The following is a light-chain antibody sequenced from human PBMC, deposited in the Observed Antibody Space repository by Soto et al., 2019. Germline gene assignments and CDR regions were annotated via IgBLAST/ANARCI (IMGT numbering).Light chain of an antibody. CDR1: SSNIGGTNY. CDR3: ASWDDRLGAVI. Sequence: QSVVTQPPSVSGTPGQGVIISCSGSSSNIGGTNYAYWYQQLPGAAPKLLMHSNNLRPSGVPERISGSKSGTSASLAISGLRSEDEAVYYCASWDDRLGAVIFGGGTKLTVL. J-gene: IGLJ2*01. V-gene: IGLV1-47*02. CDR2: SNN.